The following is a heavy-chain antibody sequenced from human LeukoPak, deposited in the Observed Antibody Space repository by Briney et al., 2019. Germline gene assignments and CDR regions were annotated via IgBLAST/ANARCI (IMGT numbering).Heavy chain of an antibody. CDR2: ISYDGSNK. D-gene: IGHD2-21*02. V-gene: IGHV3-30*09. CDR3: ARNPGRTLVVVTAVDY. Sequence: GGSLRLSCAASGFTFSSHAMHWVRQAPGKGLEWVGVISYDGSNKYYGDSAKGRFAITRDNSKNTLYVQMNSLRVEDTAVYYCARNPGRTLVVVTAVDYWGQGTLVAVSS. J-gene: IGHJ4*02. CDR1: GFTFSSHA.